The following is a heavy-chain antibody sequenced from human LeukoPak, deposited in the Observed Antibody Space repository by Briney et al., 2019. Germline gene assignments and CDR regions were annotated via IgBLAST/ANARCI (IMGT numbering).Heavy chain of an antibody. Sequence: SETLSLTCTVSGGSISSSSYYWGWIRQPPGKGLEWIGNIYYSGSTYYNPSLKSRVTISVDTSKNQFSLKLSSVTAADTAVYYCARDVSSYFDYWGQGTLVTVSS. CDR3: ARDVSSYFDY. D-gene: IGHD2-2*01. J-gene: IGHJ4*02. CDR2: IYYSGST. CDR1: GGSISSSSYY. V-gene: IGHV4-39*07.